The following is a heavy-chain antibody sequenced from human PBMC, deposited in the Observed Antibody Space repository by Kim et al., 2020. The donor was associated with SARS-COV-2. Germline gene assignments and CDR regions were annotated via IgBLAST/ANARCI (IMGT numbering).Heavy chain of an antibody. CDR3: AREPPTYFDY. CDR1: GFTVSNTY. V-gene: IGHV3-66*01. J-gene: IGHJ4*02. Sequence: GGSLRLSCVVSGFTVSNTYMSWVRQAPGKGLEWVSIIYGGGSTYYADSVKGRFTISRDDSKNTVYLQRNSLRAEETAVYFCAREPPTYFDYWGQVTLVTVSS. CDR2: IYGGGST.